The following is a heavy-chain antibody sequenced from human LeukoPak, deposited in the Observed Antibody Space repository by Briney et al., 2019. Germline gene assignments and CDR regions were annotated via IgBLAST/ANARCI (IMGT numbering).Heavy chain of an antibody. Sequence: GGSLRLSCAASGFTFSSYSMNWVRQAPGKGLEWVSSISSSSSYIYYADSVKGRFTISRDNAKNSLYLQMNSLRAEDTAVYYCARECLLRTTRGYNWFDPWGQGTLVTVSS. J-gene: IGHJ5*02. D-gene: IGHD1-14*01. CDR2: ISSSSSYI. CDR1: GFTFSSYS. CDR3: ARECLLRTTRGYNWFDP. V-gene: IGHV3-21*01.